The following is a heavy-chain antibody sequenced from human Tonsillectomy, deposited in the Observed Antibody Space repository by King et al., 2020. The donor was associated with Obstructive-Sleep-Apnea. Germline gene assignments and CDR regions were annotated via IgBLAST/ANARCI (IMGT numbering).Heavy chain of an antibody. CDR2: ISTYIGNT. Sequence: VQLVQSGAEVKKPGASVKVSCKASGYSFTSYGISWVRQAPGQGLEWMGWISTYIGNTNYAQKLQGRVTMTTDTSTSTAYMELRSLRSDDTAVYYCARDQGGVVPAAISDWGQGTLVTVSS. V-gene: IGHV1-18*01. CDR1: GYSFTSYG. CDR3: ARDQGGVVPAAISD. D-gene: IGHD2-2*01. J-gene: IGHJ4*02.